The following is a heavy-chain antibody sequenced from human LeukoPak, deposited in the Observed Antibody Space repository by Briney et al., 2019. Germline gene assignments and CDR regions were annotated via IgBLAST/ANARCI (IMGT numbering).Heavy chain of an antibody. CDR2: IYYSGST. J-gene: IGHJ3*02. CDR3: ARGVTGIHDAFDI. V-gene: IGHV4-59*01. D-gene: IGHD1-20*01. CDR1: GGSISSYY. Sequence: SETLSLTCTVSGGSISSYYWSWIRQPPGKGLEWIGYIYYSGSTNYNPSLKSRVTISVDTSKNQFSLKLSSVTAADTAVYYCARGVTGIHDAFDIWGQGTMVTVSS.